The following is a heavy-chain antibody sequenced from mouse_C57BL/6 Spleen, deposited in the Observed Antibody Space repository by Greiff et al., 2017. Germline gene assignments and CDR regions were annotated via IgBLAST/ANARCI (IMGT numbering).Heavy chain of an antibody. CDR1: GFTFSSYG. V-gene: IGHV5-6*01. CDR2: ISSGGSYT. CDR3: ARLWDYFDY. D-gene: IGHD4-1*01. J-gene: IGHJ2*01. Sequence: EVNLVESGGDLVKPGGSLKLSCAASGFTFSSYGMSWVRQTPDKRLEWVATISSGGSYTYYPASVKGRFTISRDNAKNTLYLQMSSLKSEDTAMYYCARLWDYFDYWGQGTTLTVSS.